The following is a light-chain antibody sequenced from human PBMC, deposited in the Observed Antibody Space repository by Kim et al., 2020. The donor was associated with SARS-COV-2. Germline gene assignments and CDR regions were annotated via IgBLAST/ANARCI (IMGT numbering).Light chain of an antibody. Sequence: DIVMTQSPDSLAVSLGERATINCKSSQSVLYSSNNKNYLAWYQQKPGQPPKLLIYWASTRESGVPDRFSGRGSGTDFTLTISSLQAEDVAVYYCQQYYSSPRTFGQGTKVDIK. CDR3: QQYYSSPRT. V-gene: IGKV4-1*01. CDR2: WAS. CDR1: QSVLYSSNNKNY. J-gene: IGKJ1*01.